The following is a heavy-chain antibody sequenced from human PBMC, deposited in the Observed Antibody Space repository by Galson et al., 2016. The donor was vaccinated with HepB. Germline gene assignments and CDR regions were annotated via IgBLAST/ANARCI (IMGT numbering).Heavy chain of an antibody. J-gene: IGHJ4*02. CDR1: GFTFRNYA. Sequence: LRLSCAASGFTFRNYALSWVRRAPGKGLEWVSHIGGPTPNTHYADSVRGRFSIYRDNSRDTLYLQMDSLTAEDSAIYYCTTWLSHHFDYWGQGTRVTVSS. V-gene: IGHV3-23*01. D-gene: IGHD6-19*01. CDR2: IGGPTPNT. CDR3: TTWLSHHFDY.